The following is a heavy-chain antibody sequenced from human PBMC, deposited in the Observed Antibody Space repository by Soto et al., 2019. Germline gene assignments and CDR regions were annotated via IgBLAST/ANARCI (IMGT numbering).Heavy chain of an antibody. V-gene: IGHV1-18*01. Sequence: GASVKVSCKASGYTFTSYGISWVRQAPGQGLEWMGWISAYNGNTNYAQKLQGRVTMTTDTSTSTAYMELRSLRSDDTAVYYCARVGDGDYDNDYYYYGMDVWGQGTTVTVSS. D-gene: IGHD4-17*01. CDR2: ISAYNGNT. J-gene: IGHJ6*02. CDR3: ARVGDGDYDNDYYYYGMDV. CDR1: GYTFTSYG.